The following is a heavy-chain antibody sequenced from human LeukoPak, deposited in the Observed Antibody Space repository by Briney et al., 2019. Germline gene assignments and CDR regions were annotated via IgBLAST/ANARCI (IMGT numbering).Heavy chain of an antibody. V-gene: IGHV4-59*01. CDR3: ARRVVTLASYYFYMDV. CDR2: IHNSGST. J-gene: IGHJ6*03. Sequence: SETLSPTCTVSGGSISTYYWSWIRQPPGKGLEWIGYIHNSGSTNYNPSLKSRVTISVDTSKNQLSLKLSSVTAADTAAYYCARRVVTLASYYFYMDVWGKGTTVSVSS. D-gene: IGHD3-22*01. CDR1: GGSISTYY.